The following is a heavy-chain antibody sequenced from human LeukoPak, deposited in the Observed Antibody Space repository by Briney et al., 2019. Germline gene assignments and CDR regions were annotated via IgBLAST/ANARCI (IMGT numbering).Heavy chain of an antibody. CDR1: GFIVSGKY. Sequence: GGSLRLSCAASGFIVSGKYMSWVRQAPGKGLEWVSVIYSGGSTYYADSVKGRFNISRDNSKNTVFLQMNSLRIEDTALYYRASDGRVGRNYWGQGTLVIVSS. D-gene: IGHD1-26*01. V-gene: IGHV3-66*01. CDR2: IYSGGST. CDR3: ASDGRVGRNY. J-gene: IGHJ4*02.